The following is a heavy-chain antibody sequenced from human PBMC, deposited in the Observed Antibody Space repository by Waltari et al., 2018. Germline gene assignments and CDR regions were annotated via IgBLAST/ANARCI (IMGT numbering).Heavy chain of an antibody. CDR3: AKGARDYDFPVGDYYYMDV. D-gene: IGHD3-3*01. Sequence: QVQLVESGGGVVQPGGSLRLSCAAAGFTFSGYGMHWFRPAPVKGLEWVAFIRYDGSNKYYADSVKGRFTISRDNSKNTLYLQMNSLRAEDTAVYYCAKGARDYDFPVGDYYYMDVWGKGPTVTISS. V-gene: IGHV3-30*02. J-gene: IGHJ6*03. CDR2: IRYDGSNK. CDR1: GFTFSGYG.